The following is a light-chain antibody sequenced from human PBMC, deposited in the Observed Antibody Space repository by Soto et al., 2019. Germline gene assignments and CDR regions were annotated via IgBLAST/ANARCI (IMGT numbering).Light chain of an antibody. CDR1: QSISSR. V-gene: IGKV1-5*01. J-gene: IGKJ1*01. Sequence: DIQMTQSPSTLSASVGDRVTITCRASQSISSRLAWYQQKPGKAPKVLTYAASSLESGVPSRFSGSGSGTEFTLTITSLQPDDFATYYCQQYNTYWTFGQGTKVEIK. CDR3: QQYNTYWT. CDR2: AAS.